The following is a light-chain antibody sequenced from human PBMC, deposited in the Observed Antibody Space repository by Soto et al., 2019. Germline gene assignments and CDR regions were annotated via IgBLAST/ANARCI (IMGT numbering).Light chain of an antibody. V-gene: IGKV1-5*03. Sequence: PSTLSASVGDRVTITCRATQSISKWLAWYQIKPGEAPRLLIYKASSLEKGVPSRFSGGQSGTEFTLTISSLQPEDYATYFCQRFMAFSAFGQGSK. CDR1: QSISKW. CDR2: KAS. CDR3: QRFMAFSA. J-gene: IGKJ1*01.